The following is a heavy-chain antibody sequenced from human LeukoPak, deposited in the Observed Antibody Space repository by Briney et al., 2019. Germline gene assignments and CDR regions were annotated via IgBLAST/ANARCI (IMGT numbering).Heavy chain of an antibody. V-gene: IGHV4-4*07. CDR3: AREGSYYDILTGYYYGYFDY. CDR2: IYTSGST. D-gene: IGHD3-9*01. J-gene: IGHJ4*02. Sequence: SETLSLTCTVSGGSISSYYWSWIRQPAGKGLEWIGRIYTSGSTNYNPSLKSRVTMSVDTSKNQFPLKLSSVTAADTAVYYCAREGSYYDILTGYYYGYFDYWGQGTLVTVSS. CDR1: GGSISSYY.